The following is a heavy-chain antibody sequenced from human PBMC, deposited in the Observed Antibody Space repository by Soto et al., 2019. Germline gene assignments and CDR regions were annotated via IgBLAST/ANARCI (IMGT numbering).Heavy chain of an antibody. V-gene: IGHV3-23*01. J-gene: IGHJ6*03. D-gene: IGHD3-3*01. CDR3: AKVDGGLEWFHIGSYYYYMDV. CDR2: ISGSGGST. Sequence: GGSLRLSCAASGFTFSSYAMSWVRQAPGKGLEWVSAISGSGGSTYYADSVKGRFTISRDNSKNTLYLQMNSLRAEDTAVYYCAKVDGGLEWFHIGSYYYYMDVWGKGTTVTVSS. CDR1: GFTFSSYA.